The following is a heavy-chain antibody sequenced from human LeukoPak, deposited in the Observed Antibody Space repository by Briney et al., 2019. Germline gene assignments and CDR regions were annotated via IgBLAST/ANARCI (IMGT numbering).Heavy chain of an antibody. V-gene: IGHV3-30-3*01. CDR2: ISYDGSNK. CDR3: ARDTVAVP. J-gene: IGHJ5*02. Sequence: GGSLRLSCAASGFTFSSYAMHWVRQAPGKGLEWVAVISYDGSNKYYADSVKGRFTIFRDNSKNTLYLQMNSLRAEDTAVYYCARDTVAVPWGQGTLVTVSS. D-gene: IGHD6-19*01. CDR1: GFTFSSYA.